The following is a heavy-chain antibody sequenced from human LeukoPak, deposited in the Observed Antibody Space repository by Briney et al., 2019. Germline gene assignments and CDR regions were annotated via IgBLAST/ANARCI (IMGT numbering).Heavy chain of an antibody. CDR1: GFTFSSYW. CDR2: IKQEGSEK. CDR3: ARGGHYDAFDI. V-gene: IGHV3-7*03. J-gene: IGHJ3*02. Sequence: GGSLRLSCAASGFTFSSYWMSWVRQAPGKGLEWVANIKQEGSEKYYVDSVKGRFTISRDNAKNSLYLQMNSLRAEDTAVYYCARGGHYDAFDIWGQGTMVTVSS.